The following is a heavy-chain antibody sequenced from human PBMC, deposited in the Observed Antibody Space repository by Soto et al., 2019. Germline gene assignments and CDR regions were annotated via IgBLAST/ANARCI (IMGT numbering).Heavy chain of an antibody. J-gene: IGHJ6*02. CDR3: ARIHFGDEPSYYYYGMDV. D-gene: IGHD4-17*01. CDR2: IYYTGST. Sequence: QVQLQESGPGVVKPSQTLSLTCTVSGGSFSSGDYYWSWVRQPPGKGLEWIGYIYYTGSTFNNPYLKSRFSISIDTSKTQFSLKLSSVTAADTAVYYCARIHFGDEPSYYYYGMDVWGQGTTVTVSS. V-gene: IGHV4-30-4*01. CDR1: GGSFSSGDYY.